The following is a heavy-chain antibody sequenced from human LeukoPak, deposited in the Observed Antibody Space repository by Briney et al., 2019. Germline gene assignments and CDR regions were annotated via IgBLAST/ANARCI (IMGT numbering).Heavy chain of an antibody. CDR2: IYTSGST. V-gene: IGHV4-4*07. Sequence: PSETLSLTCTVSGGSISSYYWSWIRQPAGKGLEWIGRIYTSGSTNYNPSLKSRVTMSVDTSKNQFSLKLSSVTAADTAVYYCARDRSYYYDSSGPVADDAFDIWGQGTVVTVSS. J-gene: IGHJ3*02. CDR3: ARDRSYYYDSSGPVADDAFDI. CDR1: GGSISSYY. D-gene: IGHD3-22*01.